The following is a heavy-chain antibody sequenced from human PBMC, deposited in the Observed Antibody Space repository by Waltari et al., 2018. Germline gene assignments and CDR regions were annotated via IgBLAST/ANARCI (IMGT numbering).Heavy chain of an antibody. Sequence: EVQLLESGGGLVQPGGSLRLSCAASGFTFSSYAMSWVRQAPGKGLEWVSAISGSGGSTYYADSVKGRFTISRDNSKNTLYLQMNSLRAEDTAVYYCARDFSYYDSSGYQSYYYYYYGMDVWGQGTTVTVSS. CDR1: GFTFSSYA. J-gene: IGHJ6*02. D-gene: IGHD3-22*01. CDR2: ISGSGGST. V-gene: IGHV3-23*01. CDR3: ARDFSYYDSSGYQSYYYYYYGMDV.